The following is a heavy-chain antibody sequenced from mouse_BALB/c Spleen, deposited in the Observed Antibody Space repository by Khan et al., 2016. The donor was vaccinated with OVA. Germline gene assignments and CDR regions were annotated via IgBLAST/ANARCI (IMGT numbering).Heavy chain of an antibody. Sequence: QVQLKQSGPGLVAPSQSLSITCTISGFSLTNYGVHWVRQPPGKGLEWLVVIWSDGSTTYNSTLNSRLSISKDNSKSQVFLKMNSLQTDDTAMYYGARQPYYHYYVMDCWGQGTSVTVSS. J-gene: IGHJ4*01. CDR3: ARQPYYHYYVMDC. CDR2: IWSDGST. V-gene: IGHV2-6-1*01. CDR1: GFSLTNYG. D-gene: IGHD2-10*01.